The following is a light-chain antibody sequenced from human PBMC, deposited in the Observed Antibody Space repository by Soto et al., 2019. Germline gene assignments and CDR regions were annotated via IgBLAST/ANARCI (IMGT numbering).Light chain of an antibody. Sequence: DIQMTQSTSSLSASVGDRVTITCRASQTISRALNWYQQKPGKAPKLLIYAASILQSGVPSRFSGSGSGTDFILTISSLQPEDFATYYCQQSYSTTTFGGGTKVDIK. CDR3: QQSYSTTT. CDR1: QTISRA. V-gene: IGKV1-39*01. J-gene: IGKJ4*01. CDR2: AAS.